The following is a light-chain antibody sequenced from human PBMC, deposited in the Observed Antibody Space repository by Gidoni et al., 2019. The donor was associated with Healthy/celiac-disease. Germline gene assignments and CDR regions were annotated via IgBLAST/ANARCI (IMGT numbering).Light chain of an antibody. V-gene: IGLV3-1*01. J-gene: IGLJ1*01. Sequence: SYELTQPPTVSVSPGQTASITCSGDKLGDTYACWYQQKPGQYPVLVIYQDSKRPSGIPERFSGSNSGNTATLTISGTQAMDEADYYCQSWDSSTFYVFGTGTKVTGL. CDR3: QSWDSSTFYV. CDR2: QDS. CDR1: KLGDTY.